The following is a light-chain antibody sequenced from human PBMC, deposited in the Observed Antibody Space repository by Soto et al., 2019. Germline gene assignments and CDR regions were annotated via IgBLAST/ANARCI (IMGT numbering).Light chain of an antibody. CDR1: QSVTSSY. CDR2: GAS. V-gene: IGKV3-20*01. CDR3: QQYGTSLSWT. J-gene: IGKJ1*01. Sequence: EIVLTQSPGTLSLSPGERATLSCRASQSVTSSYLTWYQQQPGQAPRLLIYGASSRAAGIPDRFSGSGSGTDYTLPINRLEPEDFAVYYCQQYGTSLSWTFGQGTKVEIK.